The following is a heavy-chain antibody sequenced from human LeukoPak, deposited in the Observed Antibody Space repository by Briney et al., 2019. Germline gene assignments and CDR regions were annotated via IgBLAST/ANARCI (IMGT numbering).Heavy chain of an antibody. Sequence: GGSLRLSCAASGFTFSSYGMHRVRQAPGQGLEWVAVISYDGSNKYYADSVKGRFTISRDNSKNTLYLQMNSLRAEDTAVYYCAKDYYGSGSYQPRLFDYWGQGTLVTVSS. V-gene: IGHV3-30*18. D-gene: IGHD3-10*01. CDR2: ISYDGSNK. CDR1: GFTFSSYG. CDR3: AKDYYGSGSYQPRLFDY. J-gene: IGHJ4*02.